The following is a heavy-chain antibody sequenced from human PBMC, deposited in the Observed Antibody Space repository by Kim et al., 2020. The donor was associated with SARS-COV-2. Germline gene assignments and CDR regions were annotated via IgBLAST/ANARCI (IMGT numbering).Heavy chain of an antibody. J-gene: IGHJ5*02. D-gene: IGHD3-10*01. Sequence: SETLSLTCAVYGGSFSGYYWSWIRQPPGKGLEWIGEINHSGSTNYNPSLKSRVTISVDTSKNQFSLKLSSVTAADTAVYYCARGRTRITNRPNWFDPWGQGTLVTVSS. CDR1: GGSFSGYY. CDR3: ARGRTRITNRPNWFDP. CDR2: INHSGST. V-gene: IGHV4-34*01.